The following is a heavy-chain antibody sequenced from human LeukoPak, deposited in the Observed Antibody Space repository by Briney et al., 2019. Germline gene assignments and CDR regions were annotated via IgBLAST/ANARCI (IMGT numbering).Heavy chain of an antibody. CDR1: GFTVSSNY. CDR2: IYSGGST. CDR3: AREGYYDSSGYSIVY. Sequence: GSLRLSCAASGFTVSSNYMSWVRQAPGKGVEWVSVIYSGGSTYYADSVKGRFTISRHNSKNTLYLQMNSLRAEDTAVYYCAREGYYDSSGYSIVYWGQGTLVTVSS. V-gene: IGHV3-53*04. D-gene: IGHD3-22*01. J-gene: IGHJ4*02.